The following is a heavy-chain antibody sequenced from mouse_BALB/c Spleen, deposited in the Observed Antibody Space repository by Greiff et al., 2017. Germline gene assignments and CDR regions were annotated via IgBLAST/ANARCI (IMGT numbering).Heavy chain of an antibody. V-gene: IGHV3-6*02. CDR1: GYSITSGYY. Sequence: VQLKESGPGLVKPSQSLSLTCSVTGYSITSGYYWNWIRQFPGNKLEWMGYISYDGSNNYNPSLKNRISITRDTSKNQFFLKLNSVTTEDTATYYCARGGYDLFDYWGQGTTLTVSS. CDR3: ARGGYDLFDY. D-gene: IGHD1-2*01. CDR2: ISYDGSN. J-gene: IGHJ2*01.